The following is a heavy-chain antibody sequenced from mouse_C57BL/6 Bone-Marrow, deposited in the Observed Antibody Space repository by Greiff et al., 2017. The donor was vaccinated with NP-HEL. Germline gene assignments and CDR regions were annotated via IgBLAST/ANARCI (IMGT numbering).Heavy chain of an antibody. V-gene: IGHV1-39*01. CDR1: GYSFTDYN. CDR2: INPNDGTT. D-gene: IGHD2-3*01. Sequence: EVKLQESGPELVKPGASVKISCKASGYSFTDYNMNWVKQSNGKSLEWIGVINPNDGTTSDNQKFKGKATLTVDQSSSTAYMQLNSLTSEDSAVYDCATPDGYYPAWFAYWGQGTLVTVSA. CDR3: ATPDGYYPAWFAY. J-gene: IGHJ3*01.